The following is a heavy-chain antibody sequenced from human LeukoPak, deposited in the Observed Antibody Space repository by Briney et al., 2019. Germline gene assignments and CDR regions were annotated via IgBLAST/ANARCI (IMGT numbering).Heavy chain of an antibody. CDR3: ARDPSWGSGYDSSMYYFDY. CDR1: GFTFSSYG. D-gene: IGHD5-12*01. J-gene: IGHJ4*02. V-gene: IGHV3-30*02. Sequence: GGSLRLSCAASGFTFSSYGMHWVRQAPGKGLEWVAFIRYDGSNKYYADSVKGRFTIFRDNSKNTLYLQMNSLRAEDTAVYYCARDPSWGSGYDSSMYYFDYWGQGTLVTVSS. CDR2: IRYDGSNK.